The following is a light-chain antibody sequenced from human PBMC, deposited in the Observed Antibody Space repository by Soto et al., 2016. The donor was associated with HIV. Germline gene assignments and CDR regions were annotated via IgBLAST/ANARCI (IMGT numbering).Light chain of an antibody. CDR2: QDN. CDR3: QAWDSSTVV. V-gene: IGLV3-1*01. Sequence: SYELTQPPSVSVSPGQTASITCSGDKLGDKYACWYQQKPGQSPVLVIYQDNKRPSGIPERFSGSNSGSTATLTIRGTQAMDEADYYCQAWDSSTVVFGGGTKLTV. CDR1: KLGDKY. J-gene: IGLJ2*01.